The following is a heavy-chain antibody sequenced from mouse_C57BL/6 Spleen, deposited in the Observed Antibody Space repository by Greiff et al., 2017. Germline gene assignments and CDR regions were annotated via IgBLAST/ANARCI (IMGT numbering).Heavy chain of an antibody. CDR1: GYAFTNYL. CDR2: INPGSGGT. D-gene: IGHD4-1*01. CDR3: ARSTPLGRGKGFDY. V-gene: IGHV1-54*01. Sequence: VQGVESGAELVRPGTSVKVSCKASGYAFTNYLIEWVKQRPGQGLAWIGVINPGSGGTNYNEKFKGKATLTADKSTSTAYMQLSSLTSEDSAVYFCARSTPLGRGKGFDYWGQGTTLTVSS. J-gene: IGHJ2*01.